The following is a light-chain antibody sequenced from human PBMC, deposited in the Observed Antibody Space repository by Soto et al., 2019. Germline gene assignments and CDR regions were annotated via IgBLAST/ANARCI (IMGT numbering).Light chain of an antibody. Sequence: QSVLTQPPSASGSPGQSVIISCTGTSSDVGGYNYVSWYQQHPGKAPKLMIYEVSKRPSGVPDRFSGSKSGNTASLTVSGLQAEDEANYYCSSYAGSNNFVVFGGGTTLTVL. CDR2: EVS. CDR3: SSYAGSNNFVV. CDR1: SSDVGGYNY. V-gene: IGLV2-8*01. J-gene: IGLJ2*01.